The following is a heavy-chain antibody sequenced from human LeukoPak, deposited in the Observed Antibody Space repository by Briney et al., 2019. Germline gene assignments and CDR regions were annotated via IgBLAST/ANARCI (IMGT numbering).Heavy chain of an antibody. CDR3: GRGARAAFDI. CDR1: GYSFTSYW. D-gene: IGHD1-26*01. Sequence: PGESLKISCKGSGYSFTSYWIGWVGQMPGKGLEWMGIIYPGDSDIRYSPSFQGQVTISVDKSMSTAYLQWSSLKASDTAMYYCGRGARAAFDIWGQGTMVTVSS. J-gene: IGHJ3*02. V-gene: IGHV5-51*01. CDR2: IYPGDSDI.